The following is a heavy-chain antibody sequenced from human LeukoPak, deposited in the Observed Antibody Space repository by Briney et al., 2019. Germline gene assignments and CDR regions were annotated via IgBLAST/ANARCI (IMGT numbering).Heavy chain of an antibody. D-gene: IGHD6-6*01. CDR2: INRGGSRT. CDR1: GFTFSNYW. CDR3: ARDGYSSSFYFDY. Sequence: PGGSLRLSCAASGFTFSNYWMNWVRQAPGHGLVWVSRINRGGSRTTYADSVKGRFTISRDNAKSTLYLQTNSLRADDTAVYYCARDGYSSSFYFDYWGQGTLVTVSS. J-gene: IGHJ4*02. V-gene: IGHV3-74*01.